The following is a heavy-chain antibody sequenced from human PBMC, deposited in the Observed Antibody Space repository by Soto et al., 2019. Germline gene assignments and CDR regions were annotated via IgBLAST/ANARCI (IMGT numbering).Heavy chain of an antibody. CDR1: GFTFTTYW. J-gene: IGHJ4*02. V-gene: IGHV3-7*01. Sequence: GGSLRLSCVASGFTFTTYWMSWVRQAPGKGLEWVANIRQDGGAQYYVDSVKGRFTISRDNSKNTLYLQMNSLRAEDTAVYYCAKDGGPAYCGGDCPSNLDYWGQGTLVTVSS. CDR3: AKDGGPAYCGGDCPSNLDY. D-gene: IGHD2-21*02. CDR2: IRQDGGAQ.